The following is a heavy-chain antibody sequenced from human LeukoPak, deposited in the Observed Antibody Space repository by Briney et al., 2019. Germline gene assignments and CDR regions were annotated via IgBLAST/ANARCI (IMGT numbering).Heavy chain of an antibody. CDR3: VKEKTMVTTNWFDP. CDR2: ISSNGGNT. Sequence: PAGSLTLSCSASGFPLSKYAMHWVRQAPGKGLEYVSCISSNGGNTYYADTVKGRFTISRDTSKNTLYLQMSSLRAEDTAVYYCVKEKTMVTTNWFDPWGQGNLVTVSS. CDR1: GFPLSKYA. V-gene: IGHV3-64D*06. D-gene: IGHD4-17*01. J-gene: IGHJ5*02.